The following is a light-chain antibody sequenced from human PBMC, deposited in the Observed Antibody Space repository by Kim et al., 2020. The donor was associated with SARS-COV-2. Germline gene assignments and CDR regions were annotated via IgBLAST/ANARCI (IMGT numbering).Light chain of an antibody. V-gene: IGKV1-5*01. J-gene: IGKJ1*01. CDR2: EVS. CDR1: QTITTW. Sequence: DIQMTQSPPTLSASVGDRVTITCRASQTITTWLAWYQQKPGKAPNLLIYEVSTLEDGVPSRFSGSGSETEFTLTISGLQPDDFATYYCQQYHALPWTFGQGTKLEIK. CDR3: QQYHALPWT.